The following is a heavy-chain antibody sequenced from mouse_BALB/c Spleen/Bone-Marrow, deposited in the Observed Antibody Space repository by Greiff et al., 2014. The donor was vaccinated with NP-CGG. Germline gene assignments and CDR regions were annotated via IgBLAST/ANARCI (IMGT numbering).Heavy chain of an antibody. Sequence: VQGVESGPGLVAPSQSLSITCTVSGFSLTSYGVHWVRQPPGKGLEWLGVIWAGGSTNYNSAPMSRLSISKDNSKSQVFLKMNSLQTDDTAMYYCARVTGTDWYFDVWGAGTTVTVSS. CDR3: ARVTGTDWYFDV. V-gene: IGHV2-9*02. CDR1: GFSLTSYG. CDR2: IWAGGST. D-gene: IGHD4-1*01. J-gene: IGHJ1*01.